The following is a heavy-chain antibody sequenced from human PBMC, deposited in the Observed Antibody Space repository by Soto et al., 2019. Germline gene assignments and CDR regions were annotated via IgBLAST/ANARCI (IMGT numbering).Heavy chain of an antibody. D-gene: IGHD6-19*01. CDR2: IYHSGST. CDR1: GGSISSGGYS. V-gene: IGHV4-30-2*01. J-gene: IGHJ4*02. Sequence: SETLSLTCAVSGGSISSGGYSWSWIRQPPGKGLEWIGYIYHSGSTYYNPSLKSRVTIPVDRSKNQFSLKLSSVTAADTAVYYCARAGDSSGPVALGYWGQGTLVTVSS. CDR3: ARAGDSSGPVALGY.